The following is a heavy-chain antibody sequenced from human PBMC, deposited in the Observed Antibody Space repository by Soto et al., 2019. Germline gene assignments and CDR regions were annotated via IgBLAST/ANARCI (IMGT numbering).Heavy chain of an antibody. J-gene: IGHJ6*02. V-gene: IGHV4-59*01. Sequence: PSETLSLTSTVSGGSISSYYWSWIRQPPGKGLEWIGYIYYSGSTNYNPSLKSRVTISVGTSKNQFSLKLSSVTAADTAVYYCGCEVWGGYYGMSVWRQGTRVTVSS. CDR1: GGSISSYY. CDR3: GCEVWGGYYGMSV. D-gene: IGHD3-16*01. CDR2: IYYSGST.